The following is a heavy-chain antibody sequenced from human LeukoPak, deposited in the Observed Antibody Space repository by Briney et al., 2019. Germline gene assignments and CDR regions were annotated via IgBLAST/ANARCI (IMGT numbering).Heavy chain of an antibody. CDR2: ISSSGSTI. J-gene: IGHJ4*02. CDR1: GFTFSDYY. Sequence: GGSLRLFCAASGFTFSDYYMSWIRQAPGKGLEWVSYISSSGSTIYYADSVKGRFTISRDNAKNSLYLQMNSLRAEDTAVYYCARDLAAYYGSGSYPLDYWGQGTLVTVSS. D-gene: IGHD3-10*01. V-gene: IGHV3-11*01. CDR3: ARDLAAYYGSGSYPLDY.